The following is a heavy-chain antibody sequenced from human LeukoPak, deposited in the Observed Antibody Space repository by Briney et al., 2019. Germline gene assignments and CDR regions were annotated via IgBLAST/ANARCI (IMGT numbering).Heavy chain of an antibody. Sequence: PGVSLRLSCAASGFTFRNYAMNWVRQAPGKGLDWVSVICGSSGSTYYADSVKGRFTISRDNSKNALYLQMSSLRAEDTAVYYCAKANEYTSDHFDYWGQGTLVTV. J-gene: IGHJ4*02. CDR1: GFTFRNYA. CDR3: AKANEYTSDHFDY. CDR2: ICGSSGST. V-gene: IGHV3-23*01. D-gene: IGHD1-1*01.